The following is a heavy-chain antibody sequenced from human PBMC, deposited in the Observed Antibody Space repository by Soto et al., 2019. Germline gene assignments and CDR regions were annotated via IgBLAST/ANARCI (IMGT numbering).Heavy chain of an antibody. CDR3: AGGQYYFDY. Sequence: QVQLVESGGGVVQPGRSLRLSCAASGFPFSSYGMHWVRQAPGKGLDWVALISYDGTNHYYADSVKGRFTVSRDNSKNTLYLQMSSLRAEDTAVYYCAGGQYYFDYCGQGTLVSVSS. D-gene: IGHD2-15*01. J-gene: IGHJ4*02. V-gene: IGHV3-30*03. CDR1: GFPFSSYG. CDR2: ISYDGTNH.